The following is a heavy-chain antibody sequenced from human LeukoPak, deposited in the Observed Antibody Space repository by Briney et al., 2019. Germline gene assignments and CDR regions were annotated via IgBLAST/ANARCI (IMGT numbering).Heavy chain of an antibody. CDR1: GGSISSYY. D-gene: IGHD4-17*01. CDR2: IYTSGST. Sequence: SETLSLTCTVSGGSISSYYWSWIRQPAGKGLEWIGRIYTSGSTNYNPSLKSRVTMSVDTSKNQFSLKLSSVTAADTAVYYCARRTSEYGDYPWYFDLWGRGTLVTVSS. V-gene: IGHV4-4*07. J-gene: IGHJ2*01. CDR3: ARRTSEYGDYPWYFDL.